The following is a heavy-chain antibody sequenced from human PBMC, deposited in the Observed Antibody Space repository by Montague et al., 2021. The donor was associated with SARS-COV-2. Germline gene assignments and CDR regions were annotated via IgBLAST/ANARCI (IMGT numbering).Heavy chain of an antibody. V-gene: IGHV1-69*02. CDR3: AGALGPLEMATKDPGFYYYYGMDV. D-gene: IGHD5-24*01. Sequence: VKVSCKASGGTFSSYTISWVRQAPGQGLEWMGRIIPILGIANYAQKFQGRVTITADKSTSTAYMELSSLRSEDTAVYYCAGALGPLEMATKDPGFYYYYGMDVWGQGTTVTVSS. J-gene: IGHJ6*02. CDR2: IIPILGIA. CDR1: GGTFSSYT.